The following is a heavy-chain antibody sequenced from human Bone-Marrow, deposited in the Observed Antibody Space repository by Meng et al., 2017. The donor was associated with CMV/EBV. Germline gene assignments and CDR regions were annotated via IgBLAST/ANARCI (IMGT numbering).Heavy chain of an antibody. CDR3: AKEPLLFGYFDY. Sequence: GESLKISCAASGFTFSDYYMSWIRQAPGKGLEWVSYISSSGSTIYYADSVKGRFTISRDNAKNSLYLQMNSLRAEDTAVYYCAKEPLLFGYFDYWGQGTLVTVSS. CDR1: GFTFSDYY. CDR2: ISSSGSTI. J-gene: IGHJ4*02. V-gene: IGHV3-11*01. D-gene: IGHD3-10*01.